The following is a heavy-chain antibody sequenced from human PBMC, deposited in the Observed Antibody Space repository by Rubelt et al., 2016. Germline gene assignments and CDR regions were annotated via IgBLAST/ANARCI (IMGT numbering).Heavy chain of an antibody. V-gene: IGHV1-69*04. D-gene: IGHD3-3*01. Sequence: MGRIIPILGIANYAQKFQGRVTITADKSTSTAYMELSSLRSEDTAVYCCARDGGKSYDFWSGYQSLDAFDIWGQGTMVTVSS. J-gene: IGHJ3*02. CDR2: IIPILGIA. CDR3: ARDGGKSYDFWSGYQSLDAFDI.